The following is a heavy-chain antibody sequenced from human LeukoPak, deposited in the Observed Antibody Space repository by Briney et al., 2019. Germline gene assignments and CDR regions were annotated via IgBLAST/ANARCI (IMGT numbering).Heavy chain of an antibody. Sequence: ASVKVSCKASGYAFTDYYMHWVRQAPGQGLEWMGWINPNSGDTNYPQKFQGRVTMTRDTSISTAYMELSSMRSDDTAVYYCARGRHCSSTSCSDFHYWGQGTLVTVSS. CDR1: GYAFTDYY. V-gene: IGHV1-2*02. CDR2: INPNSGDT. D-gene: IGHD2-2*01. CDR3: ARGRHCSSTSCSDFHY. J-gene: IGHJ4*02.